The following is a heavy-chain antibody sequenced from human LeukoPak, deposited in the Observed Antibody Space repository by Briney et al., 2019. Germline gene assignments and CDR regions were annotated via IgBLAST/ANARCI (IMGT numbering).Heavy chain of an antibody. CDR3: ARDGCSSTTNCDENNWFDP. CDR1: GYTFSDYY. Sequence: ASVTVSCKASGYTFSDYYMHWLRQAAGQGLEWMGVINPSGGSTRYVQKFQGKVTMTRDMSTSTVDMDLSSLRSEETAVYYCARDGCSSTTNCDENNWFDPWGQGTLDIVSS. V-gene: IGHV1-46*01. D-gene: IGHD2/OR15-2a*01. CDR2: INPSGGST. J-gene: IGHJ5*02.